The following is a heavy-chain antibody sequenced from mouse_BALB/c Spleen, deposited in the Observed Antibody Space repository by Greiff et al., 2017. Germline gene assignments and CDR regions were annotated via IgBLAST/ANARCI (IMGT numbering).Heavy chain of an antibody. CDR1: GFTFSSYA. CDR2: ISSGGSYT. CDR3: ARGYYGSSYEYYYAMDY. Sequence: EVKLVESGGGLVKPGGSLKLSCAASGFTFSSYAMSWVRQSPEKRLEWVAEISSGGSYTYYPDTVTGRFTISRDNAKNTLYLEMSSLRSEDTAMYYCARGYYGSSYEYYYAMDYWGQGTSVTVSS. D-gene: IGHD1-1*01. V-gene: IGHV5-9-4*01. J-gene: IGHJ4*01.